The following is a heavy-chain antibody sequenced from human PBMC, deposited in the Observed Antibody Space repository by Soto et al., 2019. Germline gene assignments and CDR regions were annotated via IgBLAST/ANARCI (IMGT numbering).Heavy chain of an antibody. CDR2: ISAYNGNT. V-gene: IGHV1-18*01. Sequence: GASVKVSCKASGYTFTSYDISWVRQAPGQGPEWMGWISAYNGNTNYAQKLQGRVTMTTDTSTSTAYMELRSLRSDDTAVYYCARDDHGYSSGWYILGYWGQGTLVTVSS. CDR3: ARDDHGYSSGWYILGY. J-gene: IGHJ4*02. CDR1: GYTFTSYD. D-gene: IGHD6-19*01.